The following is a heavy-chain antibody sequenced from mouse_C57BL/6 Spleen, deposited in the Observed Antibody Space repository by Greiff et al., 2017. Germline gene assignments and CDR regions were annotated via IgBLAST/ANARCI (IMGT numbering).Heavy chain of an antibody. CDR1: GYTFTSYW. V-gene: IGHV1-53*01. CDR2: INPSNGGT. CDR3: AREGVLRWYAMDY. Sequence: QVQLQQPGTELVKPGASVKLSCKASGYTFTSYWMHWVKQRPGQGLEWIGNINPSNGGTNYNEKFKSKATLTVDKSSSTAYMQLSSLTSEDSAVYDCAREGVLRWYAMDYWGQGTSVTVSS. D-gene: IGHD1-1*01. J-gene: IGHJ4*01.